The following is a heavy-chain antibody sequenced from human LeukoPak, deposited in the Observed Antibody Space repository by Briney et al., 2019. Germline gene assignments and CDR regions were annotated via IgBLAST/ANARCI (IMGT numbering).Heavy chain of an antibody. J-gene: IGHJ6*02. D-gene: IGHD4-23*01. CDR3: ANLGKVDYYYGMDV. CDR2: ISSSSSTI. V-gene: IGHV3-48*04. Sequence: GGSLRLSCAASSVTSRNSWMHWVRQAPGKGLEWVSYISSSSSTIYYADSVKGRFTISRDNAKNSLYLQMNSLRAEDTAVYYCANLGKVDYYYGMDVWGQGTTVTVSS. CDR1: SVTSRNSW.